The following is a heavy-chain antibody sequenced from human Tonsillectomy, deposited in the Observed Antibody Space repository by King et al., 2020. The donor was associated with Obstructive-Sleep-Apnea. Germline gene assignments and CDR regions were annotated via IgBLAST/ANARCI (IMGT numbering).Heavy chain of an antibody. CDR1: GFAFSTYW. J-gene: IGHJ4*02. V-gene: IGHV3-74*01. CDR3: TRSGPIDY. D-gene: IGHD3-3*01. CDR2: INPDGSST. Sequence: VQLVESGGGLVQPGGSLRLSCAASGFAFSTYWMHWVRQTPGKGPAWVSRINPDGSSTNYADSVEGRFTISRDNAKSTLYLQMNSLRAEDTAVYYCTRSGPIDYWGQGTLVTVSS.